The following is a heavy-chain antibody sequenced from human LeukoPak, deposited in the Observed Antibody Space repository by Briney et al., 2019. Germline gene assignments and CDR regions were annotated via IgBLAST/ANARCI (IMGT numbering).Heavy chain of an antibody. V-gene: IGHV2-5*02. CDR2: IYWDDDK. Sequence: SGPTRVKPTQTLTPTCTFSGFSLSTSGVGVGWIRQPPGKALEWLALIYWDDDKRYSPSLKSRLTITKDTSKNQVVLTMTNMDPVDTATYYCAHSEVATNPFDYWGQGTLVTVSS. J-gene: IGHJ4*02. CDR3: AHSEVATNPFDY. CDR1: GFSLSTSGVG. D-gene: IGHD2-8*01.